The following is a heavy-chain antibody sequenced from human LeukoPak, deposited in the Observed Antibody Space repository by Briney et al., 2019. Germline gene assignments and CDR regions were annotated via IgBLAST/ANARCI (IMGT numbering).Heavy chain of an antibody. CDR2: ISSSRSTI. CDR3: ARGSVLLGSSDY. V-gene: IGHV3-48*01. D-gene: IGHD2-15*01. Sequence: GGSLRLSCAASGFTFSSYSMNWVRQAPGKGLEWVSYISSSRSTIYYADSVKGRFTISRDNAKNSLYLQMNSLRAEDTAVYYCARGSVLLGSSDYWGQGTLVTVSS. CDR1: GFTFSSYS. J-gene: IGHJ4*02.